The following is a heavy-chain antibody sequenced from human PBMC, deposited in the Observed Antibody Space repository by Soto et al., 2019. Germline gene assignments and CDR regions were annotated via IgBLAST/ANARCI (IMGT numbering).Heavy chain of an antibody. CDR1: GGTFSSYA. J-gene: IGHJ4*02. V-gene: IGHV1-69*06. D-gene: IGHD3-9*01. Sequence: QVQLVQSGAEVKKPGSSVKVSCKASGGTFSSYAISWVRQAPGQGLEWMGGIIPIFGTANYAQKFQGRVTITADKSTSTAYMELSSPRSEDTAVYYCARRRAPGVMTGYYSYFDYWGQGTLVTVSS. CDR2: IIPIFGTA. CDR3: ARRRAPGVMTGYYSYFDY.